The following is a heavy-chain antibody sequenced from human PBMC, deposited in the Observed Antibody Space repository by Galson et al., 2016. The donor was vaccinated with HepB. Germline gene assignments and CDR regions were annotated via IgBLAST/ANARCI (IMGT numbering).Heavy chain of an antibody. D-gene: IGHD1-26*01. CDR2: IDYSGHT. V-gene: IGHV4-34*01. CDR1: GGSFSAYF. Sequence: ETLSLTCAVNGGSFSAYFWTWIRQPPGKGLEWIGEIDYSGHTKYNPSLKGRFTMSVDTSKTQFSLKLSSVTAADTAVYYCARHSHTVGLDFWGQGTLVTVSS. J-gene: IGHJ4*02. CDR3: ARHSHTVGLDF.